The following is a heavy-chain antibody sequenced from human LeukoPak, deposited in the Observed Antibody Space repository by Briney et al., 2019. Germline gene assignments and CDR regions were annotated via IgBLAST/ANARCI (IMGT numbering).Heavy chain of an antibody. CDR2: ISGNAGST. CDR1: GYTLSSYA. Sequence: GGSLRLSCAASGYTLSSYAMSWVRQAPGKGLEWVSLISGNAGSTYYADSMKGRFTISRDITKNTLYLQMNSLRAEDTAVYYCAKDGLQFSEWLPPLGYWGQGTLVTVSS. V-gene: IGHV3-23*01. J-gene: IGHJ4*02. CDR3: AKDGLQFSEWLPPLGY. D-gene: IGHD3-3*01.